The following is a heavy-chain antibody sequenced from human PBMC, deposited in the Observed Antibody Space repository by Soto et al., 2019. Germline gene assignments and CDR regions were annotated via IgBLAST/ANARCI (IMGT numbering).Heavy chain of an antibody. CDR3: ARYEGGRYHGLDV. J-gene: IGHJ6*02. D-gene: IGHD1-1*01. CDR2: INPNSGGT. CDR1: GYIFTDYY. V-gene: IGHV1-2*04. Sequence: QVHLVQSGAEVKKPGASVKVSCKASGYIFTDYYVHWVRQAPGQGLEWMGWINPNSGGTNYAQKFQGWVTMTRDTSISTAYMELNRLRYDDTAVYYCARYEGGRYHGLDVWGQGTTVTV.